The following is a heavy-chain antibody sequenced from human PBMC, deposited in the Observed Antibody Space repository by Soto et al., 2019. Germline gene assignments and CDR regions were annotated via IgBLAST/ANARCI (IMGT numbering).Heavy chain of an antibody. V-gene: IGHV3-30-3*01. J-gene: IGHJ6*02. Sequence: QVQLVESGGGVVQPGRSLRLSCAASGFTFSSYAMHWVRQAPGKGLEWVAVISYDGSNKYYADSVKGRFTISRDNSKNTLYLQMKSLRAEVTALYYCARDGQQLVLNYYYGMDVWGQGTTVTVSS. CDR2: ISYDGSNK. CDR1: GFTFSSYA. CDR3: ARDGQQLVLNYYYGMDV. D-gene: IGHD6-6*01.